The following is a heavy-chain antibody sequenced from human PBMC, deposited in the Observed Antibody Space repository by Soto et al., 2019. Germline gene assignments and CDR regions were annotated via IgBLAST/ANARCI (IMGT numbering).Heavy chain of an antibody. CDR1: GFTFSSYG. J-gene: IGHJ4*02. CDR2: ISYDGSNK. V-gene: IGHV3-30*18. D-gene: IGHD5-12*01. CDR3: AKTGDGYNYLFHY. Sequence: QVQLVESGGGVVQPGRSLRLSCAASGFTFSSYGMHWVRQAPGKGLEWVAVISYDGSNKYYADSVKGRFTISRDNSKNTLYLQMNSLRAEDTAVYYCAKTGDGYNYLFHYWGQGTLVTVFS.